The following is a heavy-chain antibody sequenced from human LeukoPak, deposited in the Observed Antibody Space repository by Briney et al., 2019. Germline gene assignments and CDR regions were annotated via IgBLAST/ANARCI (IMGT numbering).Heavy chain of an antibody. CDR3: ARDGAAAGRTFDY. D-gene: IGHD6-13*01. CDR1: GYTFANYG. Sequence: ASVEVSCKPSGYTFANYGISWVRQAPGQGLEWVGWISADNGNTNSEQKIQGRVTMTTDTSTSTAYMELRSLRSDDTALYYCARDGAAAGRTFDYWGQGTLVTVSS. J-gene: IGHJ4*02. V-gene: IGHV1-18*01. CDR2: ISADNGNT.